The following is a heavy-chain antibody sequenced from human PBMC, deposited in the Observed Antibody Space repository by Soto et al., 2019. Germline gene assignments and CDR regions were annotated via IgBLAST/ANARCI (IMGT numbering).Heavy chain of an antibody. V-gene: IGHV3-48*02. CDR3: ARDLVFTMIVGG. Sequence: EVQLVESGGGLVQPGGSLRLSCAASGFTFSSYSMNWVRQAPGKGLEWVSYISSSSTIYYADSVKGRFTISRDNAKNSLYLQMNSLRDEDTAVYYCARDLVFTMIVGGWGQGTLVTVSS. J-gene: IGHJ4*02. CDR2: ISSSSTI. CDR1: GFTFSSYS. D-gene: IGHD3-22*01.